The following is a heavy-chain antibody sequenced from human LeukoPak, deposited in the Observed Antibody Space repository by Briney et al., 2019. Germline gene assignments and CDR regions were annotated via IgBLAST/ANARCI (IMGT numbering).Heavy chain of an antibody. CDR3: ARQHSSGYYSPHYYYGMDV. V-gene: IGHV1-18*01. CDR2: ISAYKGNT. Sequence: ASVTVSFTASGYTFTTYGISWVRQAPGQGGEWMGWISAYKGNTNYAQKLQGRVTITTETSTSTAYMELRSLRSDDTAVYYCARQHSSGYYSPHYYYGMDVWGQGTTVTVSS. D-gene: IGHD3-22*01. J-gene: IGHJ6*02. CDR1: GYTFTTYG.